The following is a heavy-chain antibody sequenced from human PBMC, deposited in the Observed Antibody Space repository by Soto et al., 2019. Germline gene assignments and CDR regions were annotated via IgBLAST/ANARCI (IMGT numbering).Heavy chain of an antibody. J-gene: IGHJ4*02. Sequence: PGGSLRLSCAASGFTFSSYGMHWVRQAPGKGLEWVAVIWYDGSNKYYADSVKGRFTISRDNSKNTLYLQMNGLRVEDTAVYFCARGRPNFFDSFGYHLIEHWGQGVPVTVSS. CDR2: IWYDGSNK. CDR3: ARGRPNFFDSFGYHLIEH. D-gene: IGHD3-9*01. CDR1: GFTFSSYG. V-gene: IGHV3-33*01.